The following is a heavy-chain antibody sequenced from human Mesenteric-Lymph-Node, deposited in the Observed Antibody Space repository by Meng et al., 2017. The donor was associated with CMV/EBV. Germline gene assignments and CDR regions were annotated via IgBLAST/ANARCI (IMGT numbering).Heavy chain of an antibody. D-gene: IGHD3-10*01. CDR2: IYYSGSS. J-gene: IGHJ5*02. CDR3: ARERSDGSGSYKDWFGP. Sequence: SISSSGYYWGWIRQPPGKGLEWIGSIYYSGSSYFDPSLKSRVTISVDTSKNQFSLKLSPVTAADTAVYYCARERSDGSGSYKDWFGPWGQGALVTVSS. V-gene: IGHV4-39*07. CDR1: SISSSGYY.